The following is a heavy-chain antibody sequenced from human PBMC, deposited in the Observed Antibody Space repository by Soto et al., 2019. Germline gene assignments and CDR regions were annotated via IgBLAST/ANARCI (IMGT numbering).Heavy chain of an antibody. CDR2: IVPVFGRP. V-gene: IGHV1-69*01. CDR3: AREGSGYNF. CDR1: GGSFSNFG. D-gene: IGHD5-12*01. Sequence: QVQLVQSGAELKKPGSSVKVSCKASGGSFSNFGIGWVRQAPGQGLEWMGGIVPVFGRPNYAQRFRGRLTITADESTSTGYMELISLRSDDTAVYYCAREGSGYNFWGQGTQVTVSS. J-gene: IGHJ4*02.